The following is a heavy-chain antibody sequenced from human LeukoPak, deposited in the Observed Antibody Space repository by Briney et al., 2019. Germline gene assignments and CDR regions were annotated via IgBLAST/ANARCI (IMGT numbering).Heavy chain of an antibody. CDR1: GGSISSSSYY. CDR3: ARGPGRYYDSSGYGY. Sequence: SSETLSLTCTVSGGSISSSSYYWGWIRQPPGKGLEWIGSIYYTGTTYYNSSLKSRVTIAVDTSKNQFSLKMTSVTAADTAVYYCARGPGRYYDSSGYGYWGQGTLVTVSS. D-gene: IGHD3-22*01. J-gene: IGHJ4*02. CDR2: IYYTGTT. V-gene: IGHV4-39*07.